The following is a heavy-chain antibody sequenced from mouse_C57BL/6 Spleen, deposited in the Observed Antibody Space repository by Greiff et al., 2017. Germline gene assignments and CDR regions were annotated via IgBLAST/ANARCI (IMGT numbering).Heavy chain of an antibody. J-gene: IGHJ4*01. V-gene: IGHV1-81*01. CDR1: GYTFTSYG. CDR2: IYPRSGNT. CDR3: ARRDGCDGFYAMDY. Sequence: QVQLQQSGAELARPGASVTLSCKASGYTFTSYGISWVKQRTGQGLEWIGEIYPRSGNTYYNEKFKGKATLTADKSSGTAYMELRSLTSEDSAVYFGARRDGCDGFYAMDYWGQGTSVTVSS. D-gene: IGHD2-2*01.